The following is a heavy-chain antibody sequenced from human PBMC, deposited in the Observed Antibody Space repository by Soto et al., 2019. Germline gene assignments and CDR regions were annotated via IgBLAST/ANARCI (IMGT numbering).Heavy chain of an antibody. D-gene: IGHD6-19*01. J-gene: IGHJ3*02. Sequence: EVQLVESVGGLVQPGRSLRLSCAASGFTFDDYAMHWVRQAPGKGMEWVSGISWNSGSIGYADSVKGRFTISRDNAKNSLYLQMNSLRAEDTALYYCAKDKAVDGSEGAFDIWGHGTLVTVSS. CDR2: ISWNSGSI. CDR1: GFTFDDYA. V-gene: IGHV3-9*01. CDR3: AKDKAVDGSEGAFDI.